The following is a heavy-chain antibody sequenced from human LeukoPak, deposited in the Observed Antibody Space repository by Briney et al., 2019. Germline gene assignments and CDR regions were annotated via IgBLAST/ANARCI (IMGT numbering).Heavy chain of an antibody. V-gene: IGHV5-51*01. Sequence: GESLKISCKGSGYSFTSYWIGWVRQMPGKGLEWMGIIYPGDSDTRYSPSFQGQVTISADKSISTAYLQWSSLKASDTAVYYCARPTMIVVEDDAFDIWGQGTMVTVSS. J-gene: IGHJ3*02. CDR3: ARPTMIVVEDDAFDI. D-gene: IGHD3-22*01. CDR2: IYPGDSDT. CDR1: GYSFTSYW.